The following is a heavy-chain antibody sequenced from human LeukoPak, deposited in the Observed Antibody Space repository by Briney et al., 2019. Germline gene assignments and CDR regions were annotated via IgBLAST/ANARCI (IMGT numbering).Heavy chain of an antibody. CDR1: GFTFSSYA. Sequence: PGGSLRLSCAASGFTFSSYAMHWVRQAPGKGLEWVAVISYDGSNKYYADSVKGRFTISRDNSKNTLYLQMNSLRAEDTAVYYCAGDDRAIEYSKDAFDIWGQGTMVTVSS. CDR3: AGDDRAIEYSKDAFDI. J-gene: IGHJ3*02. D-gene: IGHD6-6*01. CDR2: ISYDGSNK. V-gene: IGHV3-30-3*01.